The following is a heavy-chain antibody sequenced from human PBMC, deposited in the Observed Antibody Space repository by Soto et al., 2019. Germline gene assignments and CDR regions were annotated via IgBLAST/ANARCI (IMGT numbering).Heavy chain of an antibody. CDR2: IYWDDDK. CDR1: GFSLSTSGVG. J-gene: IGHJ1*01. Sequence: SGPTLVNPTQTLTLTCTFSGFSLSTSGVGVGWIRQPPGKALEWLALIYWDDDKRYSPSLKSRLTITKDTSKNQVVLTMTNMDPVDTATYYCAHSIELGVQLWYAEYFQHWGQGTQVTVSS. V-gene: IGHV2-5*02. CDR3: AHSIELGVQLWYAEYFQH. D-gene: IGHD5-18*01.